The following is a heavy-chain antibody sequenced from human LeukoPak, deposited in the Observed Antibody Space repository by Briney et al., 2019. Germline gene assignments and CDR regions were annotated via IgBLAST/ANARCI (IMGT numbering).Heavy chain of an antibody. D-gene: IGHD3-10*01. CDR1: GFTFSSYA. J-gene: IGHJ4*02. CDR2: ISSSSSYI. V-gene: IGHV3-21*01. CDR3: AREEAGSAYFDY. Sequence: PGGSLRLSCAASGFTFSSYAMSWVRQAPGKGLEWVSFISSSSSYIYYADSVKGRFTISRDNAKNSLYLQMNSLRAEDTAVYYCAREEAGSAYFDYWGQGTLVTVSS.